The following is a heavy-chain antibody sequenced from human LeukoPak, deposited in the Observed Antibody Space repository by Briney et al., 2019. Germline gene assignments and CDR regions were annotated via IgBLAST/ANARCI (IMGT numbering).Heavy chain of an antibody. CDR1: GFTLSSYG. V-gene: IGHV3-30*18. CDR2: ISYDGSNK. D-gene: IGHD5-12*01. Sequence: PGRSLRLSCAASGFTLSSYGMHWVRQAPGKGLEWVAVISYDGSNKYYADSVKGRFTISRDNSKNTLYLQMNSLRAEDTAVYYCAKVPAYSGYDYGDYFDYWGQGTLVTVSS. J-gene: IGHJ4*02. CDR3: AKVPAYSGYDYGDYFDY.